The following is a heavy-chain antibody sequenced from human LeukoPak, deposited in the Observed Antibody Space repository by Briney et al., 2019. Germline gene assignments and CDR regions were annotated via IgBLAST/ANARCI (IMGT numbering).Heavy chain of an antibody. CDR3: AKTYCGSPSCYLFDY. Sequence: GGSLRLSCAASGFTFSNYWMHWVRQAPGKGLEWVSAISGSGGSTYYADSVKGRFTISRDNSKNTLYLQMNSLRAEDTAIYYCAKTYCGSPSCYLFDYWGQGTLVTVSS. CDR1: GFTFSNYW. V-gene: IGHV3-23*01. CDR2: ISGSGGST. J-gene: IGHJ4*02. D-gene: IGHD2-2*01.